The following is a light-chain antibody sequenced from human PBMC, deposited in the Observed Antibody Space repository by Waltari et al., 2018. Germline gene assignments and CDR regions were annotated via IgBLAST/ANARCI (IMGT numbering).Light chain of an antibody. CDR3: SSYAGSNNFYV. V-gene: IGLV2-8*01. CDR1: RSDVGGHNY. CDR2: EVT. J-gene: IGLJ1*01. Sequence: QSAPPQPPPASGAPGQSITISCTGTRSDVGGHNYVPWYQQHPGKAPKLMIYEVTKRPPGVPYHFSGSKSGNTASLTVSGLQAEDEADYYCSSYAGSNNFYVFGTGTKVTVL.